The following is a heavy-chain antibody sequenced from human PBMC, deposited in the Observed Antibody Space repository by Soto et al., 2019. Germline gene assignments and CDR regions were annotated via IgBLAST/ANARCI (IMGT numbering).Heavy chain of an antibody. CDR2: ITGNGGST. D-gene: IGHD6-19*01. Sequence: GGSLRLSCAASGFTFRNYAMTWVRQAPGKGLEWVSAITGNGGSTYYADPAKGRFTISRDNSRNTLYLQMNSLRAEDTAVYYCAKDQFSSGWYNDYYYGLDVWGQGTTVTAP. V-gene: IGHV3-23*01. CDR1: GFTFRNYA. J-gene: IGHJ6*02. CDR3: AKDQFSSGWYNDYYYGLDV.